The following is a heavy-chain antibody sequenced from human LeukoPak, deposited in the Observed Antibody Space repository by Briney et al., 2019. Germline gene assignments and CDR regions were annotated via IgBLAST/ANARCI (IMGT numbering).Heavy chain of an antibody. CDR1: GGSIHSYY. J-gene: IGHJ3*02. CDR3: ARAWDCTNGVCYSVGDAFDI. V-gene: IGHV4-4*07. Sequence: SETLSLTCNVSGGSIHSYYWNWIRQPAGKGLEWIGRIYTSGSTNYNPSLKSRVTMSVDTSKNQFSLRLSSVTAADTAVYYCARAWDCTNGVCYSVGDAFDIWGQGTMVTVSS. D-gene: IGHD2-8*01. CDR2: IYTSGST.